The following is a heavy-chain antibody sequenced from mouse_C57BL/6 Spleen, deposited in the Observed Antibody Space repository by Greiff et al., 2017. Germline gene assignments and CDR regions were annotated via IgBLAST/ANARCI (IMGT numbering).Heavy chain of an antibody. J-gene: IGHJ4*01. D-gene: IGHD1-1*01. Sequence: VQLVESGAELVKPGASVKISCKASGYAFSSYWMNWVKQRPGKGLEWIGQIYPGDGDTNYNGKFKGKATLTADKSSSTAYMQLSSLTSEDSAVYFCARGHYYGSSYYAMDYWGQGTSVTVSS. CDR2: IYPGDGDT. CDR1: GYAFSSYW. V-gene: IGHV1-80*01. CDR3: ARGHYYGSSYYAMDY.